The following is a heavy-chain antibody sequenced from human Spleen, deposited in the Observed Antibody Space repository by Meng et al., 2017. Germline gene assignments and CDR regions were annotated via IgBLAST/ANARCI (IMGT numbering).Heavy chain of an antibody. CDR3: ARDLQELRRTDY. CDR2: INPNTGDP. CDR1: GYTFTGFY. V-gene: IGHV1-2*06. D-gene: IGHD1-7*01. J-gene: IGHJ4*02. Sequence: ASVKVSCKASGYTFTGFYIHWVRQAPGRGLEWMGRINPNTGDPEYAQKFQGRVTMTRDTSIKTAFMELSRLRFDDTAFYYCARDLQELRRTDYWGQGTRVTVSS.